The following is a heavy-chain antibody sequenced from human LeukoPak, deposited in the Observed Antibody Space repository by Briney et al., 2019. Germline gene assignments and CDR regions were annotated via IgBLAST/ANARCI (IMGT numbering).Heavy chain of an antibody. Sequence: SETLSLTCTVSGGSVSSGGYYWSWIRQPPGKGLEWIGYIYYRGSTNYNPSLESRVTISVETSKNQFSLKLSSVTAADTAFYYCASVKDLTFDIWGQGTMVTVSS. CDR3: ASVKDLTFDI. J-gene: IGHJ3*02. CDR1: GGSVSSGGYY. CDR2: IYYRGST. V-gene: IGHV4-61*08.